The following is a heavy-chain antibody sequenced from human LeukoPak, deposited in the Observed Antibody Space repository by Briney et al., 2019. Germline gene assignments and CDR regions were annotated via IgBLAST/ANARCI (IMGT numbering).Heavy chain of an antibody. V-gene: IGHV5-51*01. Sequence: GESLKISCKGSGYSFTSYWIGWVRQMPGKGLEWMGIIYPGDSDTRYSPSFQGQVTISADKSISTAYLQWSSLKASDTAMYYCARQYSSGWYDNENFDYWGQGTLVTVSS. J-gene: IGHJ4*02. CDR2: IYPGDSDT. CDR1: GYSFTSYW. CDR3: ARQYSSGWYDNENFDY. D-gene: IGHD6-19*01.